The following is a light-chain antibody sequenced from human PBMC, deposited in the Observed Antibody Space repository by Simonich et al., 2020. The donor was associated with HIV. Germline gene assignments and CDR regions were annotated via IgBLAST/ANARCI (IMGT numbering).Light chain of an antibody. CDR2: GAS. J-gene: IGKJ4*01. CDR1: QSVSNT. CDR3: QQYNKWPLT. Sequence: EIVMTQSPATLSVSPGERATLSCKVSQSVSNTLAWYQQKPGQAPRLLIYGASTRATGVPDRFSGSGSGTEFSLTISSLQSEDSAVYYCQQYNKWPLTFGGGTKVEIK. V-gene: IGKV3-15*01.